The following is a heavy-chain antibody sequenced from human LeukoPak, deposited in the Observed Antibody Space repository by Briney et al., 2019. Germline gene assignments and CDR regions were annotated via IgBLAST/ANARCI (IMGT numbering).Heavy chain of an antibody. Sequence: GGSLRLSCAVSGFTFSSYWMSWVRQAPGKGLEWVANIRQDGSEEYYVDSVKGQFTISRDNAKNSLYLQMNSLRAEDTAVYYCARDTSSSWYGINYWGQGTLVTVSS. J-gene: IGHJ4*02. CDR2: IRQDGSEE. CDR1: GFTFSSYW. D-gene: IGHD6-13*01. V-gene: IGHV3-7*01. CDR3: ARDTSSSWYGINY.